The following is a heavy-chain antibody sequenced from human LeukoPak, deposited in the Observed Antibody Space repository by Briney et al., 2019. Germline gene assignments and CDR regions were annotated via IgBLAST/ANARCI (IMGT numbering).Heavy chain of an antibody. Sequence: GGSLRLSCAASGFTFRSFAVSWVRQAPGKGLEWVSSISSSSSYIYYADSVKGRFTISRDNAKNSLYLQMNSLRAEDTAVYYCARDRGYCSRTSCSTPTEFDPWGQGTLVTVSS. CDR2: ISSSSSYI. D-gene: IGHD2-2*01. CDR3: ARDRGYCSRTSCSTPTEFDP. V-gene: IGHV3-21*01. CDR1: GFTFRSFA. J-gene: IGHJ5*02.